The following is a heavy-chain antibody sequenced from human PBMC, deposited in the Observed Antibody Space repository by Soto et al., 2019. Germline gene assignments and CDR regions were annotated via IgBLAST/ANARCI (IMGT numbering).Heavy chain of an antibody. CDR2: IWYDGSNK. CDR1: GFTFSNYG. J-gene: IGHJ5*02. V-gene: IGHV3-33*01. CDR3: ASSTS. Sequence: GGSLRLSCAAPGFTFSNYGMHWVRQAPGKGLEWVAVIWYDGSNKYYADSVKGRFTISRDNSKNTLYLHMNSLRAEDTAVYYCASSTSWGQGTLVTVSS.